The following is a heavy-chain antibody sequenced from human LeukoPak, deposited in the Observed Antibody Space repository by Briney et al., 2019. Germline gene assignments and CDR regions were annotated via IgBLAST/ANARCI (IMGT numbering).Heavy chain of an antibody. CDR2: IWYDGTNE. CDR3: AREPYYASGSYYPI. CDR1: GFIFSSHW. Sequence: GGSLRLSCAASGFIFSSHWMSWVRQAPGKGLEWVAVIWYDGTNEDYADSVRGRFTISRDNSKNTLYLQMNSLRAEDTAVYYCAREPYYASGSYYPIWGQGTMVTVSS. J-gene: IGHJ3*02. D-gene: IGHD3-10*01. V-gene: IGHV3-33*08.